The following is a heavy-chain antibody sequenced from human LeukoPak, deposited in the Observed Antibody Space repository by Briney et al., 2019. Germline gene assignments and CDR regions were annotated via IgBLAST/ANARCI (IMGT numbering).Heavy chain of an antibody. D-gene: IGHD4-11*01. CDR1: GIPFSNYW. V-gene: IGHV3-7*03. CDR3: AKDYSSHVGYFDY. CDR2: IQPDGSEK. Sequence: PGGSLRLSCAGSGIPFSNYWMTWVRQAPGKGLEWVASIQPDGSEKYYVDSVKGRFTISRDNAKNSVFLEMNSLRAEDTAVYYCAKDYSSHVGYFDYWGQGTLVTVSS. J-gene: IGHJ4*02.